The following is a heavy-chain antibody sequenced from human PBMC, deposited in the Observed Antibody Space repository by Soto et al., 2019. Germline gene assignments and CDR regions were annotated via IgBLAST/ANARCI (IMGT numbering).Heavy chain of an antibody. CDR2: IHYSGKT. Sequence: PSETLSLTCTVTGGSISPYYWSWIRQPPGRGLEWIGHIHYSGKTNYNPSLKSRVTISVDTSTNQFSLKLSSVSAADTAVYYCARHSSGFTEEFDPWGQGTLVTVSS. V-gene: IGHV4-59*01. D-gene: IGHD6-19*01. CDR1: GGSISPYY. CDR3: ARHSSGFTEEFDP. J-gene: IGHJ5*02.